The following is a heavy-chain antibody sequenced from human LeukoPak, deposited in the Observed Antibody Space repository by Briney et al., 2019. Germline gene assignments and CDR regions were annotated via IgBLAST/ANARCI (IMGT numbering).Heavy chain of an antibody. CDR3: AKDLLRIYWRTFDS. CDR1: GFDFSSHA. CDR2: FNDTGSST. D-gene: IGHD3-10*01. J-gene: IGHJ4*02. Sequence: GGSLRLSCVASGFDFSSHAVTWVRQAPGKGLEWVSSFNDTGSSTYYADSVKGRFTISRDNSKNTLYLQMTNLRAEDTAVYFCAKDLLRIYWRTFDSWGQGALVIVSS. V-gene: IGHV3-23*01.